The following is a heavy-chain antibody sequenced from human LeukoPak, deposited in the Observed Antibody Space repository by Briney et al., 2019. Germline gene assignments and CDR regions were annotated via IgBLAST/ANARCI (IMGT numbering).Heavy chain of an antibody. J-gene: IGHJ6*03. Sequence: SGGSLRLSCAASGFTFSSYWMHWVRQAPGKGLVWVSRINSDGSSTSCADFVKGRFTISRDNAKNTLYLQMNSLRAEDTAVYYCAKDAAYYYYMDVWGKGTTVTVSS. CDR2: INSDGSST. CDR1: GFTFSSYW. CDR3: AKDAAYYYYMDV. V-gene: IGHV3-74*01. D-gene: IGHD2-15*01.